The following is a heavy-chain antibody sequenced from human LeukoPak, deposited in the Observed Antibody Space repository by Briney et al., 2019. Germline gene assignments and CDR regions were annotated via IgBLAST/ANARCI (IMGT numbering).Heavy chain of an antibody. CDR3: ARYYCNTYGDWFDP. CDR1: VFTVSSNY. D-gene: IGHD5-18*01. CDR2: IYSGGST. Sequence: GGSLRLSCASCVFTVSSNYMSLVRQALGKGLEWVSVIYSGGSTYYADSVKGRFTISRDNSKNTLYLQMNSLEAEDTGVYDCARYYCNTYGDWFDPWGQGTVVTVS. J-gene: IGHJ5*02. V-gene: IGHV3-53*01.